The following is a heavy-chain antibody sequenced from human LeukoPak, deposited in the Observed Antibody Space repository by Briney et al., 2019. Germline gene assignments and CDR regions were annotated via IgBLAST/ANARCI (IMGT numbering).Heavy chain of an antibody. V-gene: IGHV4-38-2*01. J-gene: IGHJ4*02. D-gene: IGHD5-24*01. CDR1: GYSISSGYY. CDR3: ARLGRWLHRVDY. CDR2: IYHSGST. Sequence: SETLSLTCAVSGYSISSGYYWGWIRQPPGKGLEWIGSIYHSGSTYYNPSLKSRVTISVDTSKNQFSLKLSSVTVADTAVYYCARLGRWLHRVDYWGQGTLVTVSS.